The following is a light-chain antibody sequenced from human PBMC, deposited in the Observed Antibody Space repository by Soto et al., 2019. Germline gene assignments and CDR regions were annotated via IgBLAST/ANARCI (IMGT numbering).Light chain of an antibody. Sequence: QLVLTQPASVSGSLGQSITISCTGSSSDVGGYNYVSWYQQHPGKAPKLLIHEVTNRPSGVSDRFSGSKSANTASLTISGLQAEDEAHYFCSSYTTFRTPHVAFGGGTKLTVL. CDR3: SSYTTFRTPHVA. CDR1: SSDVGGYNY. J-gene: IGLJ2*01. V-gene: IGLV2-14*01. CDR2: EVT.